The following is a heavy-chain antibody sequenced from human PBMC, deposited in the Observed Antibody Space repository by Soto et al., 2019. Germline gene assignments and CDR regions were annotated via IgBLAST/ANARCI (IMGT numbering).Heavy chain of an antibody. J-gene: IGHJ6*02. D-gene: IGHD1-20*01. Sequence: GGSLRLSCAASGFNFSSYGMHWVRQAPGKGLEWVAVIWYDGSNKYYADSVKGRFTISRDNSKNSLYLQMNSLRVEDTAVYYCAREPSITGTTMDYYSYSGMDVWGQGTTVTISS. CDR2: IWYDGSNK. CDR3: AREPSITGTTMDYYSYSGMDV. CDR1: GFNFSSYG. V-gene: IGHV3-33*01.